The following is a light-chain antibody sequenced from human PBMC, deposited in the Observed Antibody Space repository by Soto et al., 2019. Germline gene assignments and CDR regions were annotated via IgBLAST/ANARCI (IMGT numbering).Light chain of an antibody. J-gene: IGKJ4*01. CDR2: KAS. CDR3: QQYNAYPIT. Sequence: DIQMTQSPSTLSTSVGDRVTITCRASQSSSSWLACYQQKPGKAPKILIHKASTLESGVSSRFSGSVSGTEFTLTISSLQPGDFATYYCQQYNAYPITFGGGPKVELK. CDR1: QSSSSW. V-gene: IGKV1-5*03.